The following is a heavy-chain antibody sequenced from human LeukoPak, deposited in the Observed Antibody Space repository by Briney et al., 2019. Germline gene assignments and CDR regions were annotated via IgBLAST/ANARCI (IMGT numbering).Heavy chain of an antibody. CDR2: ISNTGGST. Sequence: GGSLRLSCAASGFSFNTYAMSWVRQAPGKGLVWVSAISNTGGSTYYADSVKGRFTISRDKSKNTLSLQMNSLRAEDTAVYYCAQQVGYCSSGSCYFTYWGQGTLVTVSS. V-gene: IGHV3-23*01. CDR3: AQQVGYCSSGSCYFTY. CDR1: GFSFNTYA. J-gene: IGHJ1*01. D-gene: IGHD2-15*01.